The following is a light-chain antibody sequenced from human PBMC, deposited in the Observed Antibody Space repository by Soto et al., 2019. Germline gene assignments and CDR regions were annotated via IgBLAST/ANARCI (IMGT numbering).Light chain of an antibody. CDR2: GAS. Sequence: EIVLTQSPGTLSLSPGERATLSCMASQSVSSSYLAWYQQKPGQAPRLLIYGASSRATGIPDRFSGSESGTDFTLTISRLEPEDFAVYYCQQYGSSPSTFGGGTKVDIK. J-gene: IGKJ4*01. V-gene: IGKV3-20*01. CDR3: QQYGSSPST. CDR1: QSVSSSY.